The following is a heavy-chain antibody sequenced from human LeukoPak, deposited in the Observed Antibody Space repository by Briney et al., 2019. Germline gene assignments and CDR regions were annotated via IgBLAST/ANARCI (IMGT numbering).Heavy chain of an antibody. CDR3: VAKSSGWANPFDY. CDR1: GFTFGSYA. V-gene: IGHV3-23*01. Sequence: QPGGSLRLSCEASGFTFGSYAMSWVRQAPGKGLEWVSGISSGDGSTYYADSVKGRFTISKDNSKNTLYLQMNSLRAEDTAVYYCVAKSSGWANPFDYWGQGTLVTVSS. J-gene: IGHJ4*02. D-gene: IGHD6-19*01. CDR2: ISSGDGST.